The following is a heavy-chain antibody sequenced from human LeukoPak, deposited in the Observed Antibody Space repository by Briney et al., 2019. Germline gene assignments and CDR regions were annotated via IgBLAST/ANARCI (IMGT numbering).Heavy chain of an antibody. CDR3: AKSAQYYYYYYMDV. CDR2: IWYDGSNE. V-gene: IGHV3-33*06. Sequence: PGGSLRLSCAASGFTFSSYGMHWVRQAPGKGLEWVAVIWYDGSNEYYADSVKGRFTISRDNSKNTLYLQMNSLRAGDTAVYYCAKSAQYYYYYYMDVWGKGTTVTVSS. CDR1: GFTFSSYG. J-gene: IGHJ6*03.